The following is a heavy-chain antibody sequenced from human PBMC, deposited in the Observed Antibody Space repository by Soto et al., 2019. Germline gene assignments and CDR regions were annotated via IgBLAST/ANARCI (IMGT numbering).Heavy chain of an antibody. CDR1: GFTVSSNY. CDR3: ASSGRATVTTKGYYYYYYMDV. J-gene: IGHJ6*03. Sequence: GGSLRLSCAASGFTVSSNYISWVRQAPGKGLEWVSVIYSGGSTYYADSVKGRFTISRDNSKNTLYLQMNSLRAEDTAVYYCASSGRATVTTKGYYYYYYMDVWGKGTTVTVSS. CDR2: IYSGGST. D-gene: IGHD4-17*01. V-gene: IGHV3-66*01.